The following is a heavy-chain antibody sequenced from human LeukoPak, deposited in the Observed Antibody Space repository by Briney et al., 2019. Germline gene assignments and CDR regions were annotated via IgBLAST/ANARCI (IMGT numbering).Heavy chain of an antibody. D-gene: IGHD4-17*01. CDR2: LIENGATT. V-gene: IGHV3-23*01. CDR1: GFTFRSHA. Sequence: PGGSLRLSCAASGFTFRSHAMSWVRQAPGKGLQFVSGLIENGATTYYADSVKGRFTISRDNSRSTVYLQMTSLRAEDTAVYYCAKDRLSNGDPAGYWGQGILVTVSS. CDR3: AKDRLSNGDPAGY. J-gene: IGHJ4*02.